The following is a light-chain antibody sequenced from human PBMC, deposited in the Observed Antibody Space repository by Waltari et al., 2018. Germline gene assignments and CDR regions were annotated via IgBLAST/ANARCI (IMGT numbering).Light chain of an antibody. CDR2: DAS. Sequence: IMLTQSPGNLSLSPGERATLSCRASQSISRYLAWYQQKPGQAPRLLIYDASTRATGIPDRFSGSGSGTDFSLTISRLEPEDFAVYYCQKYGSLPATFGQGTKVEIK. CDR1: QSISRY. V-gene: IGKV3-20*01. J-gene: IGKJ1*01. CDR3: QKYGSLPAT.